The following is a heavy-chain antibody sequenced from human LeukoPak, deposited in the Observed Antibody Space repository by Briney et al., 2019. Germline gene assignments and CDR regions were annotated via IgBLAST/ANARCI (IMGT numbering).Heavy chain of an antibody. Sequence: GGSLRLSCAASGFTFSNYWMHWVRQAPGKGLVWVSRISGDRTTTRYADSVKGRFTISRDNAKNTLYLQMNSLRAEDTAVYYCASGAYGFAYWGQGTLVTVSS. CDR3: ASGAYGFAY. D-gene: IGHD3-10*01. CDR1: GFTFSNYW. V-gene: IGHV3-74*01. CDR2: ISGDRTTT. J-gene: IGHJ4*02.